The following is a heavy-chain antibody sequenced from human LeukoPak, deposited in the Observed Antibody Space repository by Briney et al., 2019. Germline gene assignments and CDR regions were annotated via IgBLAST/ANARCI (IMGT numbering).Heavy chain of an antibody. Sequence: PSETLSLTCTVSGGSISSYYWSWIRQPPGKGLEWIGSIYYSGSTNYNPSLKSRVTISKGTSKNQFSLKLSSVTAADTAVYYCARDRYSGYDGYYYMDVSGKGTTVTVSS. CDR3: ARDRYSGYDGYYYMDV. D-gene: IGHD5-12*01. CDR1: GGSISSYY. V-gene: IGHV4-59*01. J-gene: IGHJ6*03. CDR2: IYYSGST.